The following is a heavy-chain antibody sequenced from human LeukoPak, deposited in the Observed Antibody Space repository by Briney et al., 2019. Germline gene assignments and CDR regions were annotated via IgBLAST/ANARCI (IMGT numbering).Heavy chain of an antibody. Sequence: PSETLSLTCAVYGGSFSGYYWSWIRQPPGKGLEWIGEINHSGTTNYNPSLKSRVTISVDKSKSQFSLKMISVTAADTAVYYCARASADTARYGMDVWGQGTTVTVSS. CDR3: ARASADTARYGMDV. D-gene: IGHD4-17*01. CDR2: INHSGTT. J-gene: IGHJ6*02. CDR1: GGSFSGYY. V-gene: IGHV4-34*01.